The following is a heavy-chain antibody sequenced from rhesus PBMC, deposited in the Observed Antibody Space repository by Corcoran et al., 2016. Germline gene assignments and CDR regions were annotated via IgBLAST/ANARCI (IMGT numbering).Heavy chain of an antibody. Sequence: QLQLQESGPGLVKPSETLSLTCAVSGGSIRSNYWSCIRPPPGKGLAWIGLIFGIRWSTDYKPSLKRRVTISTDTSKNQFSLKLSSVTAADTAVYYCARGAYSGSLDYWGQGVLVTVSS. CDR2: IFGIRWST. V-gene: IGHV4-173*01. CDR1: GGSIRSNY. D-gene: IGHD3-16*01. CDR3: ARGAYSGSLDY. J-gene: IGHJ4*01.